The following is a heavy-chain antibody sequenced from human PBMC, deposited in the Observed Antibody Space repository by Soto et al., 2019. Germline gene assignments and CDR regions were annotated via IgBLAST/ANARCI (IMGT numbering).Heavy chain of an antibody. CDR3: ARGKGYCSGCSCYSGSTSDY. Sequence: ASVKVSCKASGYTFTSYDINWVRQATGQGLEWMGWMNPNSGNTGYAQKFQGRVTMTRNTSISTAYMELSSLRSEDTAVYYCARGKGYCSGCSCYSGSTSDYWGQGTLVTVSS. D-gene: IGHD2-15*01. J-gene: IGHJ4*02. V-gene: IGHV1-8*01. CDR1: GYTFTSYD. CDR2: MNPNSGNT.